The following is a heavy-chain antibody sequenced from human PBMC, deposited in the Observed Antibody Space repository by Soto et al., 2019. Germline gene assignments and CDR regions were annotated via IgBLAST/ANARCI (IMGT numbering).Heavy chain of an antibody. Sequence: QVQLVESGGGVVQPGRSLRLSCAASGFIFNRYGMHWVRQVPGKGLEWVADIWYDGSNKNYADSVKGRFTISRDNSKNTLSLQMNSLRAENTAVYYCARGPGRPPLRNYGMYVWGQGTTVTVSS. J-gene: IGHJ6*02. CDR3: ARGPGRPPLRNYGMYV. CDR1: GFIFNRYG. CDR2: IWYDGSNK. V-gene: IGHV3-33*01.